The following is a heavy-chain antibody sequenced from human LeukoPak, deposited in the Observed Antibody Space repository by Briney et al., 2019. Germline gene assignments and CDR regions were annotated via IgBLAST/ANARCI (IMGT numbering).Heavy chain of an antibody. CDR3: ARRGTNWGRFDY. D-gene: IGHD7-27*01. J-gene: IGHJ4*02. CDR1: GGSISSSSYY. CDR2: IHYTGST. Sequence: SETLSLTCTVSGGSISSSSYYWGWIRQPPGKGLEWIWSIHYTGSTYYNPSLKSRVTISVDTSKNQLSLKLISVTAAATAVYYCARRGTNWGRFDYWGQGTLVTVSS. V-gene: IGHV4-39*01.